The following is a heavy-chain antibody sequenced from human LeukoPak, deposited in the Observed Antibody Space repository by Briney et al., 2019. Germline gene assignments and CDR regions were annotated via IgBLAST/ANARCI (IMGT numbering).Heavy chain of an antibody. V-gene: IGHV3-7*03. Sequence: GGSLRLSCAASGFTFSSYSMNWVRQAPGKGLEWVANIKQDGSEKYYVDSVKGRFTISRDNAKNSLYLQMNSLRAEDTAVYYCAKGGAVSSKSITMVRGTRRYYYYMDVWGKGTTVTISS. CDR3: AKGGAVSSKSITMVRGTRRYYYYMDV. D-gene: IGHD3-10*01. CDR2: IKQDGSEK. CDR1: GFTFSSYS. J-gene: IGHJ6*03.